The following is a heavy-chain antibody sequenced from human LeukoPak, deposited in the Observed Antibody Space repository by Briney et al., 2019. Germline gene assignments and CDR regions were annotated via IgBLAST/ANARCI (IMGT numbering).Heavy chain of an antibody. Sequence: SVKVSCKASGGTFSSYAISWVRQAPGQGLEWMGGIIPIFGAANYAQKFQGRVTITADESTSTAYMELSSLRSEDTAVYYSARAPFNRITMVRGVIGWFDPWGQGTLVTVSS. J-gene: IGHJ5*02. CDR1: GGTFSSYA. CDR2: IIPIFGAA. CDR3: ARAPFNRITMVRGVIGWFDP. V-gene: IGHV1-69*13. D-gene: IGHD3-10*01.